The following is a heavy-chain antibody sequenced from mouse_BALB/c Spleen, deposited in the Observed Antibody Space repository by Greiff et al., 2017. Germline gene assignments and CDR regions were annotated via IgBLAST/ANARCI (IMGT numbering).Heavy chain of an antibody. V-gene: IGHV1S137*01. CDR3: ARGGYYPFDY. CDR2: ISTYYGDA. D-gene: IGHD2-3*01. Sequence: QVQLQQPGAELVRPGVSVKISCKGSGYTFTDYAMHWVKQSHAKSLEWIGVISTYYGDASYNQKFKGKATMTVDKSSSTAYMELARLTSEDSAIYYCARGGYYPFDYWGQGTTLTVSS. J-gene: IGHJ2*01. CDR1: GYTFTDYA.